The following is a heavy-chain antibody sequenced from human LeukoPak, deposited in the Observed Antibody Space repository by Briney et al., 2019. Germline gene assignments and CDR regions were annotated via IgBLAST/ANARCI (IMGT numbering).Heavy chain of an antibody. J-gene: IGHJ4*02. CDR3: ARSHQADYY. D-gene: IGHD2-2*01. V-gene: IGHV3-74*01. CDR2: INPGGSSI. CDR1: GFTFSSYC. Sequence: GGSLRLSCAASGFTFSSYCMHWVRQVPGKGLVWVARINPGGSSITYADSVKGRFTISRDNAKNTLYLQMNSLRAEDTGVYYCARSHQADYYWGQGSLVTVSS.